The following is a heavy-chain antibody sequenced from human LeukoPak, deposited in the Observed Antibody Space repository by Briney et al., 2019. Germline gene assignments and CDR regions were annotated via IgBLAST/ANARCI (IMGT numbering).Heavy chain of an antibody. CDR1: GFTFSSYP. CDR2: IIGSGIYV. CDR3: AKDFGDFWSGYPDY. Sequence: GGSLRLSCTASGFTFSSYPMNWVRQAPGKGLEWVSSIIGSGIYVYYADSVQARFAISRDNSKNTLYLQMNSLRAEDTAVYYCAKDFGDFWSGYPDYWGQGTLVTVSS. D-gene: IGHD3-3*01. V-gene: IGHV3-21*04. J-gene: IGHJ4*02.